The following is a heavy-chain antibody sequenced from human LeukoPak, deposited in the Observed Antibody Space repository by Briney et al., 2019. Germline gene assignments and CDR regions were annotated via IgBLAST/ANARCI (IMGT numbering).Heavy chain of an antibody. V-gene: IGHV4-31*03. CDR1: GGSISSGGYY. Sequence: SETLSLTCTVSGGSISSGGYYWSWIRQHPGKGLEWIGYIYYSASTYYNPSLKSRVTISVDTSKNQFSLKLSSVTAADTAVYYCARDGGWRSRSSSGSRGWYGMDVWGQGTTVTVSS. J-gene: IGHJ6*02. CDR2: IYYSAST. CDR3: ARDGGWRSRSSSGSRGWYGMDV. D-gene: IGHD3-22*01.